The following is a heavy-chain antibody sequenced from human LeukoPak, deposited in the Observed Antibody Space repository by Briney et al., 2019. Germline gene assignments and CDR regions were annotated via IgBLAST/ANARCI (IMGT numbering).Heavy chain of an antibody. Sequence: GGSLRLSCAVSGFTFSSSYMNWVRQAPGKGLEWVANIKQDGSEKYYVDSVKGRFTISRDNAKNSLYLQLNSLRAEDTAVYYCARDSYGSGSYYSCGSYYYMDVWGKGTTVTVSS. CDR3: ARDSYGSGSYYSCGSYYYMDV. CDR1: GFTFSSSY. CDR2: IKQDGSEK. V-gene: IGHV3-7*01. D-gene: IGHD3-10*01. J-gene: IGHJ6*03.